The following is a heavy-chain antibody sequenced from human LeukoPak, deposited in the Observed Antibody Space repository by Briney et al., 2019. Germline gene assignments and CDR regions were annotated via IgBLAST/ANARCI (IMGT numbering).Heavy chain of an antibody. V-gene: IGHV4-59*08. CDR3: ARHRGSNLNRSFDF. J-gene: IGHJ4*02. CDR1: GGSIIGYY. D-gene: IGHD1-14*01. Sequence: SATLSLTCSVSGGSIIGYYWSWIRQPPGKGLEWVASIYYSGSTNYNPSLKSRVTVSLDTSKSQFSLKLSSVTAADTAVYFCARHRGSNLNRSFDFWGQGTLVTVSS. CDR2: IYYSGST.